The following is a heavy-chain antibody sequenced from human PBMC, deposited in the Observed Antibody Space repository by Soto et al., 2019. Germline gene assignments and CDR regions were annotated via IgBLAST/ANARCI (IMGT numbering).Heavy chain of an antibody. CDR2: ISYDGGNK. Sequence: GGSLRLSCAASGFTFSSYGMHWVRQAPGKGLEWVAVISYDGGNKYYADSVKGRFTISRDNSKNTLYLQMNSLRAEDTAVYYCAKAKQLLDPYYYYYYGMDFRGQGTTVTGSS. V-gene: IGHV3-30*18. CDR1: GFTFSSYG. D-gene: IGHD6-19*01. J-gene: IGHJ6*02. CDR3: AKAKQLLDPYYYYYYGMDF.